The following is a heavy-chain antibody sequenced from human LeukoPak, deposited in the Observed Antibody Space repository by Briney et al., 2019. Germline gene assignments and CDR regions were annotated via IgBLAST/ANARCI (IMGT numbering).Heavy chain of an antibody. CDR2: ISSSSSYI. CDR3: ARDLSWAPTAGAFDI. J-gene: IGHJ3*02. V-gene: IGHV3-21*01. CDR1: GFTFSSYS. D-gene: IGHD6-13*01. Sequence: GGSLRLSCAASGFTFSSYSMNWVRQAPGKGLEWVSSISSSSSYIYYADSVKGRFTISRDNAKNSLYLQINSLRAEDTAVYYCARDLSWAPTAGAFDIWGQGTMVTVSS.